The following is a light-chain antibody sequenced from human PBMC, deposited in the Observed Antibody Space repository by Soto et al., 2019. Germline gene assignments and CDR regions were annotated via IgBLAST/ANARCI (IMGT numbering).Light chain of an antibody. CDR1: SSNIGSNY. J-gene: IGLJ1*01. CDR3: AAWDDSLSGSGV. Sequence: VLTQPRSASRTPGQRVTISCSGSSSNIGSNYVYWYQQLPGTAPKLLIYRNNQRPSGVPDRFSGSKSGTSASLAISGLRSEDEADYYCAAWDDSLSGSGVFGTGTKVTVL. V-gene: IGLV1-47*01. CDR2: RNN.